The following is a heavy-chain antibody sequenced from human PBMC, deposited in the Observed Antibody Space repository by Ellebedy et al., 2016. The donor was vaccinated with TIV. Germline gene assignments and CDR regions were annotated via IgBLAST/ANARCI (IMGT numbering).Heavy chain of an antibody. CDR1: GFTFSSYG. V-gene: IGHV3-33*01. CDR2: IWYDGSNK. J-gene: IGHJ4*02. CDR3: AREGLAVAGTDY. D-gene: IGHD6-19*01. Sequence: GGSLRLXXAASGFTFSSYGMHWVRQAPGKGLEWVAVIWYDGSNKYYADSVKGRFTISRDNSKNTLYLQMNSLRAEDTAVYYCAREGLAVAGTDYWGQGTLVTVSS.